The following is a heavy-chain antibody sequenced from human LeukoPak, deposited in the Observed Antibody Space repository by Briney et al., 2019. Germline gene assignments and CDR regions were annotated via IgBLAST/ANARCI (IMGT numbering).Heavy chain of an antibody. D-gene: IGHD6-13*01. CDR2: IYYSGST. Sequence: SETLSLTCTVSGGSISSYYWGWIRQPPGKGLEWIGYIYYSGSTNYNPSLKSRVTISLDTSKNQFSLKLSSVTAADTAIYYCARSSSTPYYFDYWGQGTLVTVSS. J-gene: IGHJ4*02. CDR3: ARSSSTPYYFDY. CDR1: GGSISSYY. V-gene: IGHV4-59*01.